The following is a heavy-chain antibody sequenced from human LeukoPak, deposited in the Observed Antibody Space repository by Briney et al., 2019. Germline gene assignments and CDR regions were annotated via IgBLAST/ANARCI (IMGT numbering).Heavy chain of an antibody. J-gene: IGHJ4*02. Sequence: SETLSLTCTVSGGSISTSNYYWGWIRQPPGKGLEWIGSIYHSGSTYYNPSLKSRVTISVDTSKNQFSLKLSSVTAADTAVYYCARGSNDYSNYLYWGQGTLVTVSS. CDR1: GGSISTSNYY. CDR3: ARGSNDYSNYLY. CDR2: IYHSGST. D-gene: IGHD4-11*01. V-gene: IGHV4-39*07.